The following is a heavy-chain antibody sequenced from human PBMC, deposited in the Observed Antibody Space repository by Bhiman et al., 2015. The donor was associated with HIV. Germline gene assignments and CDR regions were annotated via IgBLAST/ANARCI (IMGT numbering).Heavy chain of an antibody. CDR3: ITEILEPLVEL. J-gene: IGHJ5*02. Sequence: EVQVVESGGGLVKPGGSLRLSCAASGFTFSNAWMSWVRQAPGKGLEWVGRIKSHTHGGATDYGSVVKGRFTISRDDSKNTLYLQMSSLKTEDTAVYYCITEILEPLVELWGQGTLVTVSS. D-gene: IGHD6-13*01. CDR2: IKSHTHGGAT. CDR1: GFTFSNAW. V-gene: IGHV3-15*01.